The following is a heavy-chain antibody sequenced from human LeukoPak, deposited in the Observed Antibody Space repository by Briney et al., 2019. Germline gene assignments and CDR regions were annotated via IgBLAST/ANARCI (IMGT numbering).Heavy chain of an antibody. CDR1: GFTFGGFT. CDR2: LSASNTYI. Sequence: GGSLRLSRAASGFTFGGFTMNWVRQAPGKGLEWVASLSASNTYIYYSESGKGRFTVSGDNAKNSVYLQMNSLRVEDTARYYCVREGERWQQLLLDYWGQGTLVTVSS. D-gene: IGHD5-24*01. CDR3: VREGERWQQLLLDY. V-gene: IGHV3-21*01. J-gene: IGHJ4*02.